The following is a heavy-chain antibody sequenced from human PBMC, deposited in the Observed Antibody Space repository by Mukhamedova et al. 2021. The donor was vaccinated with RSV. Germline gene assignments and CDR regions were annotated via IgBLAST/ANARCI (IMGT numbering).Heavy chain of an antibody. CDR3: ARHNYGSGSYLEY. J-gene: IGHJ4*02. V-gene: IGHV4-30-2*03. D-gene: IGHD3-10*01. Sequence: SLNSRVTISVDTSKNQFSLKLSSVTAADTAMYYCARHNYGSGSYLEYWGQGTLVTVSS.